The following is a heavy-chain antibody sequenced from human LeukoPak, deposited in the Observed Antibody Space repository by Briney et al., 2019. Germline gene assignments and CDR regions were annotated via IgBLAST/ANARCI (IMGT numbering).Heavy chain of an antibody. D-gene: IGHD3-9*01. J-gene: IGHJ4*02. CDR2: INAGNGNT. Sequence: ASVKVSCKASGYTFTSNAMHWVRQAPGQRLEWMGWINAGNGNTKYSQKFQGRVTITRDTSASTAYMEPSSLRSEDTAVYYCAVDILTGYGDSWGQGTLVTVSS. CDR3: AVDILTGYGDS. V-gene: IGHV1-3*01. CDR1: GYTFTSNA.